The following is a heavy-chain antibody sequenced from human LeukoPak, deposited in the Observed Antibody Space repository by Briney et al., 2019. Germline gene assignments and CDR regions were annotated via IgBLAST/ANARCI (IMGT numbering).Heavy chain of an antibody. V-gene: IGHV3-23*01. J-gene: IGHJ4*02. CDR3: AERDLGY. CDR1: GFTFSTYA. CDR2: ISSSGGST. Sequence: PGGSLRLSCAASGFTFSTYAMSWVRQAPGKGLEWVSTISSSGGSTYYADSVKGRFTISRDNSKNTLFLQMHSLRAEDTAVYYCAERDLGYWGQGTLVTVSS.